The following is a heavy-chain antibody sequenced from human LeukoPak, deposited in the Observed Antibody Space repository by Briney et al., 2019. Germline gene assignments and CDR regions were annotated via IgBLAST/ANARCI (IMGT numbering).Heavy chain of an antibody. CDR3: ARQADVPSSIGYFDL. CDR2: ISHGGST. Sequence: SETLSLTXAVSDYSITNAYYWGWIRQPPGKGLEWIGSISHGGSTHYNAPLKSRVTISLEASKNQFSLRLSSVTSADTAVYYCARQADVPSSIGYFDLWGQGVPVTVSS. CDR1: DYSITNAYY. J-gene: IGHJ4*02. D-gene: IGHD2/OR15-2a*01. V-gene: IGHV4-38-2*01.